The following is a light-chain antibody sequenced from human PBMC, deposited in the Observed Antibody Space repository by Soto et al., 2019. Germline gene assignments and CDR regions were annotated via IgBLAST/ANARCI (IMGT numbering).Light chain of an antibody. V-gene: IGKV1-8*01. CDR2: AAS. J-gene: IGKJ5*01. Sequence: AIRMTQSPSSFSASTGDRVTITCRASQGISSYLAWYQQKPGKAPKLLIYAASTLQSGVPSRFSGSGYGTEFTLTISSLQPDDFATYYCQQYNSYSPITFGQGTRLEIK. CDR3: QQYNSYSPIT. CDR1: QGISSY.